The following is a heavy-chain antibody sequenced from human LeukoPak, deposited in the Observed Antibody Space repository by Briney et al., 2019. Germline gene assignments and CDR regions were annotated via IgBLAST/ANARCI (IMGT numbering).Heavy chain of an antibody. Sequence: PSQTLSLTCAVSGGSISSGGYCWSWIRQPPGQGLEWIGYFYHSGSTYYNPSLKSRVTISVDRSKTQFSLKLSSVTAADTAVYYSARDQYYYGSGSYSGAFDIWGQGTMVTVSS. D-gene: IGHD3-10*01. J-gene: IGHJ3*02. CDR3: ARDQYYYGSGSYSGAFDI. V-gene: IGHV4-30-2*01. CDR1: GGSISSGGYC. CDR2: FYHSGST.